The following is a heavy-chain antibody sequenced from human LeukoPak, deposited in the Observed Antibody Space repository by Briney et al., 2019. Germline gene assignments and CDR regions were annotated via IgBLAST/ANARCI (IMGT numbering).Heavy chain of an antibody. CDR2: IYPGDSDT. Sequence: GESLKISCKGSGYSFTSYWIGWVRQMPGKGLEWMGIIYPGDSDTRYSPSFQGQVTISADKSINTAYLQWSSLKASDTAMYYCARPNCGGDCYPVNDAFDIWGQGTMVTVSS. CDR1: GYSFTSYW. J-gene: IGHJ3*02. V-gene: IGHV5-51*01. D-gene: IGHD2-21*02. CDR3: ARPNCGGDCYPVNDAFDI.